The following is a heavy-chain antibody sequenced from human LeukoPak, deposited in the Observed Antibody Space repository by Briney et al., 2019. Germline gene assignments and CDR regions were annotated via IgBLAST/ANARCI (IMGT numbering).Heavy chain of an antibody. CDR1: GYTFTSYD. J-gene: IGHJ4*02. D-gene: IGHD3-10*01. CDR2: MNPNSGNT. V-gene: IGHV1-8*01. CDR3: ARGTYYPY. Sequence: ASVKVSCKASGYTFTSYDINWVRQATGQGLEWMGWMNPNSGNTGYAQKFQGRVTITTDESTSTAYMELSSVRSEDTAVYYCARGTYYPYWGQGTLVTVSS.